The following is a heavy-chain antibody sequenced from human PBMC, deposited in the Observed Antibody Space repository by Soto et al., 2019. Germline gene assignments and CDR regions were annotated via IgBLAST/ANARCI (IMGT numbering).Heavy chain of an antibody. Sequence: GGSLRLSCATSGFTFSRNYMSWVRQAPGKGLEWVANIKKDGSEKYDVDSVKGRFTISRDNAENSLFLQMNSLRAEDTAVYYCARENFYYMDVWGKGTTVTVSS. CDR1: GFTFSRNY. CDR3: ARENFYYMDV. CDR2: IKKDGSEK. V-gene: IGHV3-7*01. J-gene: IGHJ6*03.